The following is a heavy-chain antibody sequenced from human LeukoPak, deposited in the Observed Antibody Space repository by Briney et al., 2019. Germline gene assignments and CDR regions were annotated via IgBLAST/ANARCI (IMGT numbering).Heavy chain of an antibody. CDR2: ISWNGGST. Sequence: GGSLRLSCAVSGFTFDDYTMHWVRQAPGKGLEWVSLISWNGGSTYYADSVKGRFTISRDNTKNSLYLQMKSLRTEDTALYYCTKGDSGSYYSNWFDSWGQGTLVTFSS. CDR3: TKGDSGSYYSNWFDS. J-gene: IGHJ5*01. D-gene: IGHD1-26*01. V-gene: IGHV3-43*01. CDR1: GFTFDDYT.